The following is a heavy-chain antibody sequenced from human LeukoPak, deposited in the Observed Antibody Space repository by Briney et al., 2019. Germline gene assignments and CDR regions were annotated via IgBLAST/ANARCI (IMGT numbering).Heavy chain of an antibody. CDR1: VGTFTSYT. V-gene: IGHV1-69*02. CDR2: IIPILGIA. CDR3: ARGGEQPVLGL. J-gene: IGHJ4*02. Sequence: SSVKVSCKASVGTFTSYTICWVRQAPGQGLEWVGRIIPILGIANYAQKFQGRVTITPDKSTSTAYMELSSLRSEDTAVYSCARGGEQPVLGLRGQGTLVTAAS. D-gene: IGHD6-6*01.